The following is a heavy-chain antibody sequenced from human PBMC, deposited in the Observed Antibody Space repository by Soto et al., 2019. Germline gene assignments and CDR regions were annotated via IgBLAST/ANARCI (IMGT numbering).Heavy chain of an antibody. J-gene: IGHJ6*02. V-gene: IGHV1-69*13. CDR3: ARDRIAAAGDYYYYGMDV. D-gene: IGHD6-13*01. CDR2: IIPIFGTA. Sequence: SVKVSCKASGGTFSSYAISWVRQAPGQGLEWMGGIIPIFGTANYAQKFQGRVTITADESTSTAYMELSSLRSEDTAVYYCARDRIAAAGDYYYYGMDVWGQGTTVTVSS. CDR1: GGTFSSYA.